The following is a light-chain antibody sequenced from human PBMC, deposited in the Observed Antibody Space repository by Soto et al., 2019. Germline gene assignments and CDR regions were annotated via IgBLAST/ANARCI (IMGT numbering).Light chain of an antibody. CDR3: SSYTSSSTRVV. CDR2: DVS. J-gene: IGLJ2*01. V-gene: IGLV2-14*01. Sequence: QSALTQPASVSGSPGQSITISCTGTSSDVGGYNYVSWCQQHPGKAPKLMIYDVSNRPSGVSNRFSGSKSGNTASLTISGLQAEDEADYYCSSYTSSSTRVVFGGGTKVTVL. CDR1: SSDVGGYNY.